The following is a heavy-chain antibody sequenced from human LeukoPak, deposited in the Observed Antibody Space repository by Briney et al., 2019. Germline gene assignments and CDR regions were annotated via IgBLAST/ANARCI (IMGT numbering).Heavy chain of an antibody. CDR3: AIERALYGDYRRPLDY. CDR2: IIPIFGTA. CDR1: GGTFSSYA. V-gene: IGHV1-69*05. Sequence: ASVKVSCKASGGTFSSYAISWVRQAPGQGLEWMGRIIPIFGTANYAQKFQGRVTITTDESTSTAYMELSSLRSGDTAVYYCAIERALYGDYRRPLDYWGQGTLVTVSS. J-gene: IGHJ4*02. D-gene: IGHD4-17*01.